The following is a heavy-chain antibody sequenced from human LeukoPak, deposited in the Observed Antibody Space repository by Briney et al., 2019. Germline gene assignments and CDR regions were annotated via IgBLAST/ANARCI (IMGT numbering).Heavy chain of an antibody. CDR1: GGSISSYY. J-gene: IGHJ6*03. V-gene: IGHV4-59*12. CDR3: ARLTMVRGVFLNYYYYMDV. CDR2: IYYSGST. Sequence: SETLSLTCTVYGGSISSYYWSWIRQPPGKGLEWIGYIYYSGSTNYNPSLKSRVTISVDTSKNQFSLKLSSVTAADTAVYYCARLTMVRGVFLNYYYYMDVWGKGTTVTVSS. D-gene: IGHD3-10*01.